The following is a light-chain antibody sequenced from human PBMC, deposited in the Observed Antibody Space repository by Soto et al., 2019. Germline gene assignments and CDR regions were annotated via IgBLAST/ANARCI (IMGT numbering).Light chain of an antibody. J-gene: IGKJ1*01. CDR1: QSINSY. V-gene: IGKV1-39*01. CDR3: QQSYSTFWT. Sequence: DIQMTPSPSSLSASVGDRVPITCLASQSINSYLNWYQQKPGKAPKLLSYAASSLQSGVPSRFSGSGSGTDVTLTICSLQPEDFATYYCQQSYSTFWTFGQGTKVDFK. CDR2: AAS.